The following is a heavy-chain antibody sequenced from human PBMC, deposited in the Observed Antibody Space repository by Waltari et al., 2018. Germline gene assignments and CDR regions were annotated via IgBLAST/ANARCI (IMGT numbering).Heavy chain of an antibody. J-gene: IGHJ4*02. CDR2: IYHSGST. D-gene: IGHD1-1*01. Sequence: QVQLQESGPGLVKSSETLSLTCGVSGYSISNGYYWGWIRQPPGKGLEWIGNIYHSGSTYYNPSRKSRITISVSTARNKFSLKLTSGTAADTAAYYCARGKRNGYYFDYWGQGTLVTVSS. CDR1: GYSISNGYY. V-gene: IGHV4-38-2*01. CDR3: ARGKRNGYYFDY.